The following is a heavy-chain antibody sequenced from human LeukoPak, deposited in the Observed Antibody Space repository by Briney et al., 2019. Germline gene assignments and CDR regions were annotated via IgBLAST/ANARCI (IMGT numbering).Heavy chain of an antibody. CDR2: IKQDGSLI. Sequence: GGSLRLSCAASGFTFSSYSMNWVRQAPGKGLEWVANIKQDGSLIYYVDSVKGRFTISRDNGENSLFLQLNSLRAEDTAVYYCARAGDKGVKDDIFFDLWGQGTPVTVSS. D-gene: IGHD3-9*01. CDR1: GFTFSSYS. J-gene: IGHJ4*02. CDR3: ARAGDKGVKDDIFFDL. V-gene: IGHV3-7*01.